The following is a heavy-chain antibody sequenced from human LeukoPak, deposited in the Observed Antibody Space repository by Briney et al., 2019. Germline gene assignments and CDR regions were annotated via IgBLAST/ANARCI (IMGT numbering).Heavy chain of an antibody. CDR3: AREKGRGVISPYYDY. Sequence: GGSLRLSCAASGFTFDDYAMHWVRQAPGKGLEWVSGISWNSGSIGYADSVKGRFTISRDNSKNTLSLQMNSLRAEDTAVYYCAREKGRGVISPYYDYWGQGTLVTVSS. CDR1: GFTFDDYA. J-gene: IGHJ4*02. CDR2: ISWNSGSI. V-gene: IGHV3-9*01. D-gene: IGHD3-10*01.